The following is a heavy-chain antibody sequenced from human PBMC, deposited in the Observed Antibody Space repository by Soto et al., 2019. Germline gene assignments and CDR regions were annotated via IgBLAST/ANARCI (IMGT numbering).Heavy chain of an antibody. Sequence: RGPMRLSCAASGFTFRNHAMSWVRQAPGTGLEWVSTLNLDGSNTHYADSVKGGFTISRDSSKSTLYLQMNSLSAADTALYYCVYWLSDPFDYWGQGT. D-gene: IGHD2-15*01. CDR2: LNLDGSNT. J-gene: IGHJ4*02. CDR1: GFTFRNHA. CDR3: VYWLSDPFDY. V-gene: IGHV3-23*03.